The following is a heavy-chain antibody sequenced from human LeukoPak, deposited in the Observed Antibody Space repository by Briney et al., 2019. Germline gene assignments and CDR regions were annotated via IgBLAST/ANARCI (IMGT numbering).Heavy chain of an antibody. CDR2: TRGSGVNS. CDR1: GFTLRSYD. CDR3: AKQYSGYDFDY. D-gene: IGHD5-12*01. J-gene: IGHJ4*02. Sequence: PGRSLRLSCAASGFTLRSYDMSWVRQAPGKGLEWGAATRGSGVNSYYADSLRGRFTISRDNSQNTLYLQMDSLRVEDTALYYCAKQYSGYDFDYWGQGTLVTVSS. V-gene: IGHV3-23*01.